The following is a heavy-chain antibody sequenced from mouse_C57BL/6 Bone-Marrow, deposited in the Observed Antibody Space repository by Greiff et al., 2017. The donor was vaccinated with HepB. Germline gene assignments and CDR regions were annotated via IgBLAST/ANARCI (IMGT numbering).Heavy chain of an antibody. CDR3: ARGDSYAMDY. D-gene: IGHD2-13*01. CDR2: IDPSDSYT. CDR1: GYTFTSYW. Sequence: QVQLQQPGAKLVMPGASVKLSCKASGYTFTSYWMHWVKQRPGQGLEWIGEIDPSDSYTNYNQKFKGKSTLTVDKSSSTAYMQLSSLTSEDSAVYYCARGDSYAMDYWGQGTSVTVSS. V-gene: IGHV1-69*01. J-gene: IGHJ4*01.